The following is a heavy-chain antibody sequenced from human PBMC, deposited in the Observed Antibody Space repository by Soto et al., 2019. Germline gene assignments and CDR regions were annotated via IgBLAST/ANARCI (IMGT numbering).Heavy chain of an antibody. J-gene: IGHJ3*02. CDR2: IDNSGTS. Sequence: QGQLQESGPGLVKPSQTLSLTCTVSGGSISSGGSYWGWIRQHPGKGLEWISYIDNSGTSYYNPSRKSRVTXXVXTXXHQFSLNLSSVTAADTAVYYCARVGISGTIDAFDIWGHGTMVTVSS. D-gene: IGHD1-20*01. V-gene: IGHV4-31*03. CDR3: ARVGISGTIDAFDI. CDR1: GGSISSGGSY.